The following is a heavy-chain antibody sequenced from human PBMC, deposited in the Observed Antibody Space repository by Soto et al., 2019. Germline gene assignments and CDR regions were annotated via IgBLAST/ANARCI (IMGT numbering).Heavy chain of an antibody. D-gene: IGHD4-17*01. CDR3: ARRRKDCGDYYYGMDV. J-gene: IGHJ6*02. V-gene: IGHV1-8*01. CDR2: MNPNSGNT. CDR1: GYTFTSYD. Sequence: QVQLVQSGAEVKKPGASVKVSCKASGYTFTSYDINWVRQATGQGLEWMGWMNPNSGNTGYAQKFQGRVTMTRNTSIRTAYMEMSSLRSEDTAVYYCARRRKDCGDYYYGMDVWGQGTTVTVSS.